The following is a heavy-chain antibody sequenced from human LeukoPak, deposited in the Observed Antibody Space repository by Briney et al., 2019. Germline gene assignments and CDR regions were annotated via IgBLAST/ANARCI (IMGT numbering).Heavy chain of an antibody. CDR3: ARHLTEYSSGWYTVDY. D-gene: IGHD6-19*01. CDR1: GGSISSSSYY. V-gene: IGHV4-39*01. J-gene: IGHJ4*02. Sequence: SETLSLTCTVSGGSISSSSYYWGWIRQPPGKGLEWFGSIYYSGSTYYNPSLKSRVTISVDTSKNQFSLKLSSVTAADTAVYYCARHLTEYSSGWYTVDYWGQGTLVTVSS. CDR2: IYYSGST.